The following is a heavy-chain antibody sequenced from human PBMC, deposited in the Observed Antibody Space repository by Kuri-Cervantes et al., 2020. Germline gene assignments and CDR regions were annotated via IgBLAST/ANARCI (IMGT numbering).Heavy chain of an antibody. CDR3: AKDRDYSNLFDP. J-gene: IGHJ5*02. Sequence: GGSLRLSCAASGFTFSSHGMHWVRQAPGKGLEWVAVIWYDGNKKYYADSVKGRFTISRDNSKKKLNLQMNSLRAEDTAVYYCAKDRDYSNLFDPWGQGALVTVSS. CDR1: GFTFSSHG. CDR2: IWYDGNKK. V-gene: IGHV3-30*02. D-gene: IGHD4-11*01.